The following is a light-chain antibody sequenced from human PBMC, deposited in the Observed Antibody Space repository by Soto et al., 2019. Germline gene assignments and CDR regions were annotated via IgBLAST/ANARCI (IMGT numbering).Light chain of an antibody. J-gene: IGKJ1*01. V-gene: IGKV3-15*01. CDR1: QSVSSN. Sequence: EIVLTHSPGTLSLSPGERATLSFRSSQSVSSNLAWYQQKPGQAPRLLIYGASTRATGIPARFSGSGSGTEFTLTISSLQSEDFAVYYCQQYNNWPRTFGQGTKVDI. CDR2: GAS. CDR3: QQYNNWPRT.